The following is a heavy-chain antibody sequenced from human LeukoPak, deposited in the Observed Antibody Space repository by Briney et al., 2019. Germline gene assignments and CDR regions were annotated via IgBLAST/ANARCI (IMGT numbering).Heavy chain of an antibody. CDR1: GFTFSSYE. V-gene: IGHV3-48*03. J-gene: IGHJ5*02. Sequence: GGSLRLSCAASGFTFSSYEMNWVRQAPGKGLEWVSYISSSGSTIYYADSVRGRFTTSRDNSKSTLSLQMNSLRAEDTAIYYCAIMRVVYDGTDYYLGGFDPWGQGTLVTVSS. D-gene: IGHD3-22*01. CDR2: ISSSGSTI. CDR3: AIMRVVYDGTDYYLGGFDP.